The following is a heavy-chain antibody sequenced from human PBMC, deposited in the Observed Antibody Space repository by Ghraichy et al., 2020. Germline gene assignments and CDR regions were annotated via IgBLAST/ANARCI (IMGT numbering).Heavy chain of an antibody. CDR1: GFTFSSYG. D-gene: IGHD3-3*01. CDR3: AKDSRGYDFWSGYIDY. J-gene: IGHJ4*02. CDR2: ISYDGSNK. V-gene: IGHV3-30*18. Sequence: GGSLRLSCAASGFTFSSYGMHWVRQAPGKGLEWVAVISYDGSNKYYADSVKGRFTISRDNSKNTLYLQMNSLRAEDTAVYYCAKDSRGYDFWSGYIDYWGQGTLVTVSS.